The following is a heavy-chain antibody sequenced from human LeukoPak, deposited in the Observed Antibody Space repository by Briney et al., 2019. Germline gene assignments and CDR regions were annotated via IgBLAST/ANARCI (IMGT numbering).Heavy chain of an antibody. Sequence: PSETLSLTCAVSGGSISSGGYSWSWIRQPPGKGLEWIGYIYYSGSTYYNPSLKSRVTISVDTSKNQFSLKLSSVTAADTAVYYCARRGHVLRYFDWPPGGYFDYWGQGTLVTVSS. J-gene: IGHJ4*02. D-gene: IGHD3-9*01. CDR1: GGSISSGGYS. CDR3: ARRGHVLRYFDWPPGGYFDY. V-gene: IGHV4-30-4*07. CDR2: IYYSGST.